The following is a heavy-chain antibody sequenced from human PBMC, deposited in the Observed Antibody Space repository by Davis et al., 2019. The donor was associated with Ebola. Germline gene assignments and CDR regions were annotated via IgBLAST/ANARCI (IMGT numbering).Heavy chain of an antibody. J-gene: IGHJ6*02. V-gene: IGHV3-33*05. CDR3: ARAGGSTTLTAPSMDV. Sequence: SCKASGYSFTSYYMHWARQAPGKGLEWVAVISYDGSNKYYADSVKGRFTMSRDNAKNSLYLQMNSLRAEDTAVYYCARAGGSTTLTAPSMDVWGQGTTVTVSS. CDR1: GYSFTSYY. D-gene: IGHD2/OR15-2a*01. CDR2: ISYDGSNK.